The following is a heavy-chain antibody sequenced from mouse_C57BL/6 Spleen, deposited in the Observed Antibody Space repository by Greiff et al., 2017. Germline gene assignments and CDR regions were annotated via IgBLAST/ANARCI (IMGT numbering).Heavy chain of an antibody. V-gene: IGHV1-39*01. D-gene: IGHD1-1*01. CDR1: GYSFTDYN. J-gene: IGHJ4*01. CDR2: INPNYGTT. CDR3: ARGRSYGSDGYYYAMDD. Sequence: EVQLQQSGPELVKPGASVKISCKASGYSFTDYNMNWVKQSNGKSLEWIGVINPNYGTTSYNQKFKGKATLTVDQSSSTAYMQLNSLTSEDSAVYYCARGRSYGSDGYYYAMDDWGQGTSVTVSS.